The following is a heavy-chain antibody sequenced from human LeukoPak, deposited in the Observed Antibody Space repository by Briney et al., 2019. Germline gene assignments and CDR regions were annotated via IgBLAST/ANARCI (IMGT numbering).Heavy chain of an antibody. V-gene: IGHV3-53*01. D-gene: IGHD3-10*01. J-gene: IGHJ3*02. CDR1: GGPISSYY. Sequence: ETLSLTCTVSGGPISSYYWSWIRQPPGKGLEWVSLLYSDGTTYYADSVKGRFTISRDNSKNTLFLQMNSLRAEDTAVYYCARDAYGDDALDIWGQGTMVTVSS. CDR2: LYSDGTT. CDR3: ARDAYGDDALDI.